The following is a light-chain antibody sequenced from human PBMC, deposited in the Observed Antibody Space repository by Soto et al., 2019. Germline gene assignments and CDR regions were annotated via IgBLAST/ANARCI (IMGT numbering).Light chain of an antibody. CDR1: QSVSSNY. CDR2: DAS. V-gene: IGKV3-20*01. J-gene: IGKJ4*01. Sequence: IVLTQSPGTLSLSPWERATLSCRPSQSVSSNYLAWYQQKPGQAPRLLIYDASSRATGIPDRFSGGGSGTDFTLTISRLEPEDFAVFYCQHYGSSPLTFGGGTKVDIK. CDR3: QHYGSSPLT.